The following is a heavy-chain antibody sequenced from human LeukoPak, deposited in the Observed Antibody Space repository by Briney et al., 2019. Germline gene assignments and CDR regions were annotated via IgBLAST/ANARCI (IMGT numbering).Heavy chain of an antibody. D-gene: IGHD1-26*01. CDR1: GGTFTSYY. CDR2: INPSGGST. J-gene: IGHJ5*02. CDR3: ARDVPQRYSGSYNWFDP. V-gene: IGHV1-46*01. Sequence: ASVKVSCKASGGTFTSYYMHWVRQAPGQGLEWMGIINPSGGSTSYAQKFQGRVTMTRDTSTSTVYMELSSLRSEDTAVYYCARDVPQRYSGSYNWFDPWGQGTLVTVSS.